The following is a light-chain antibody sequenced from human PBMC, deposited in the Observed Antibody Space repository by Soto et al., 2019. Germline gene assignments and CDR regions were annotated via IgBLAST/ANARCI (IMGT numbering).Light chain of an antibody. CDR2: EVG. V-gene: IGLV2-14*01. CDR1: SSDVGGYNY. Sequence: QSALTQPASVSGSPGQSITLSCTGTSSDVGGYNYVSWYQQHPGKAPKLLIYEVGNRPSGVSNRFSGSKSGNTASLTISGLQAEDEADYYCSSYTTASVIFGGGTQLTAL. CDR3: SSYTTASVI. J-gene: IGLJ2*01.